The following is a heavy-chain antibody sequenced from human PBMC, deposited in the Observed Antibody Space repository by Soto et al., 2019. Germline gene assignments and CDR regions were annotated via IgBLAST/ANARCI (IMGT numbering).Heavy chain of an antibody. CDR2: IIPIFGTA. Sequence: ASVKVSCKASGGTFSSYAISWVRQAPGQGLEWMGGIIPIFGTANYAQKFQGRVTITADESTSTAYMELSSLRSEDTAVYYCARPHLHYGDYGVGMDVWGQGTTVTVSS. CDR3: ARPHLHYGDYGVGMDV. V-gene: IGHV1-69*13. D-gene: IGHD4-17*01. CDR1: GGTFSSYA. J-gene: IGHJ6*02.